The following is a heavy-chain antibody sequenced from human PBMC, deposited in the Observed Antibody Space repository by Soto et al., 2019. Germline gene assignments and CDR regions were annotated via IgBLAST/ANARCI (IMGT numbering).Heavy chain of an antibody. Sequence: QVQLVESGGGVVQPGRSLRLSCAASGFTFSSYAMHWVRQAPGKGLEWVAVISYDGSNKYYADSVKGRFTISRDNSKNTLYLQMNSLRAEDMAVYYCARGKSSYDFWSGPFHYWGQGTLVTVSS. V-gene: IGHV3-30-3*01. CDR2: ISYDGSNK. CDR1: GFTFSSYA. D-gene: IGHD3-3*01. J-gene: IGHJ4*02. CDR3: ARGKSSYDFWSGPFHY.